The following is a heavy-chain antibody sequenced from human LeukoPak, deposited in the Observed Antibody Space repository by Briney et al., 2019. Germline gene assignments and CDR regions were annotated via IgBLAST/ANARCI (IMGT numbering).Heavy chain of an antibody. V-gene: IGHV3-23*01. CDR1: GFTFSSYT. Sequence: PGGSLRLSRTASGFTFSSYTMSWVRQAPGEGLEWLSAINGRGITYYAGSVKGRFTISRDNSENTLYLQMNSLTVDDTAVYFCAKERQTGDYFTSDYWGQGTLVTVSS. CDR2: INGRGIT. J-gene: IGHJ4*02. CDR3: AKERQTGDYFTSDY. D-gene: IGHD4-17*01.